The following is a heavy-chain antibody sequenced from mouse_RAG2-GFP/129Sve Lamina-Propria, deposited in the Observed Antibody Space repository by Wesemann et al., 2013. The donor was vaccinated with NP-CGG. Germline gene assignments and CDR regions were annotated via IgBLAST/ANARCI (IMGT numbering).Heavy chain of an antibody. CDR3: ARFTTVVARGDY. V-gene: IGHV1-81*01. D-gene: IGHD1-1*01. J-gene: IGHJ2*01. Sequence: TYYNEKFKGKATLTADKSSSTAYMELRSLTSEDSAVYFCARFTTVVARGDYWGQGTTLTVSS. CDR2: T.